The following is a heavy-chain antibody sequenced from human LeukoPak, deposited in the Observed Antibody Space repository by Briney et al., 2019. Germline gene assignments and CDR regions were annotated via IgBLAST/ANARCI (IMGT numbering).Heavy chain of an antibody. V-gene: IGHV4-59*08. J-gene: IGHJ5*02. CDR2: IYYSGST. CDR1: GGSISSYY. Sequence: SETLSLTCTVSGGSISSYYWSWIRQPPGKGLGWIGYIYYSGSTNYNPSLKSRVTISVDTSENQFSLKLSSVTAADTAVYYCARLRLGATGWFDPWGQGTLVTVSS. D-gene: IGHD1-26*01. CDR3: ARLRLGATGWFDP.